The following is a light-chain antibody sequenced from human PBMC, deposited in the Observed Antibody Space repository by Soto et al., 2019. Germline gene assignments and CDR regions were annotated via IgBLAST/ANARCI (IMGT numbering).Light chain of an antibody. CDR3: QQYDDFPLT. Sequence: DIQMTQSPSSLSASVGDRVAITCRASQNIVTYLNWYQQKPGKAPRLLIYDASTLKPGDTSRFSGSGSGTDFTFTISSLQPEDIATYYCQQYDDFPLTFGGGTKVDI. J-gene: IGKJ4*01. V-gene: IGKV1-33*01. CDR1: QNIVTY. CDR2: DAS.